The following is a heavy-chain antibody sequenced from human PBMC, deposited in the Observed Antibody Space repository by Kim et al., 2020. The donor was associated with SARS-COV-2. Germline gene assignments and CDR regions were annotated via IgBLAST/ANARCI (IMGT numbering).Heavy chain of an antibody. CDR2: INHSGST. CDR3: ATHISSSYYYYGLDV. D-gene: IGHD6-6*01. Sequence: SETLSLTCAAYGGSFSGHYRSWIRQSPGKGLEWIGEINHSGSTNYNPSLKSRVTMSIDTSKKQLSLKLTSVTAADTAVYYCATHISSSYYYYGLDVWGQGTTVTVSS. J-gene: IGHJ6*02. CDR1: GGSFSGHY. V-gene: IGHV4-34*01.